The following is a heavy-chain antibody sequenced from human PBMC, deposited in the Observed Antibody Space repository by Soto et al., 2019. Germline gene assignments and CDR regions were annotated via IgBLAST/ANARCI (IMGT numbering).Heavy chain of an antibody. CDR1: GFTFSSYG. D-gene: IGHD2-15*01. CDR3: ARVGRYCSGGSCYPSGYFDY. CDR2: IWYDGSNK. Sequence: QVQLVESGGGVVQPGRSLRLSCAASGFTFSSYGMHWVRQAPGKGLEWVAVIWYDGSNKYYADSVKGRFTISRDNSKNTLYLQMNSLRAEDTAVYYCARVGRYCSGGSCYPSGYFDYWGQGTLVTVSS. V-gene: IGHV3-33*01. J-gene: IGHJ4*02.